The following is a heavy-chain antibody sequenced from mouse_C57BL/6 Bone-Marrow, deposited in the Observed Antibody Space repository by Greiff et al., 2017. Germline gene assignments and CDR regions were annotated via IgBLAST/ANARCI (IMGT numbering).Heavy chain of an antibody. CDR3: AIDYPWFAY. CDR2: IHPANGDT. J-gene: IGHJ3*01. V-gene: IGHV14-3*01. Sequence: VQLQQSVAELVRPGASVKLSCTASGFNFTNTYMHWVKQRPGQGLEWIGRIHPANGDTKYTPKFKGKATMTADTSSNTAYLQLSSLTSEDTAVYYCAIDYPWFAYWGQGTLVTVSA. CDR1: GFNFTNTY. D-gene: IGHD2-4*01.